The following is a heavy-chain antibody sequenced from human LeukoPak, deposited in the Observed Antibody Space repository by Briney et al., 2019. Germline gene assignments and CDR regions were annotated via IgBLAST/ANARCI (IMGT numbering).Heavy chain of an antibody. D-gene: IGHD3-3*01. CDR3: ARDGLPYYDFWSGHPGY. V-gene: IGHV3-23*01. CDR2: ISGSGGST. J-gene: IGHJ4*02. CDR1: GFTFSSYG. Sequence: GGSLRLSCAASGFTFSSYGMSWVRQAPGKGLEWVSAISGSGGSTYYTDSVKGRFTISRDNSKSTLYLQMNSLRAEDTAVYYCARDGLPYYDFWSGHPGYWGQGTLVTVSS.